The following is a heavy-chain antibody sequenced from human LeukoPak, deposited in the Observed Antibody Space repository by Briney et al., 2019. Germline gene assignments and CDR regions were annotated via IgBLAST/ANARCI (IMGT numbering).Heavy chain of an antibody. J-gene: IGHJ4*02. CDR2: IYYTGST. CDR1: GGSIGSYY. Sequence: PSETLSLTCTVSGGSIGSYYWSWIRQPPGKGLEWIGFIYYTGSTNYNSPLKSRVTISLDTSKNQFSPRLSSMTAADTAVYFCARCGYSYGTGYHFDSWGQGTLVTVSS. V-gene: IGHV4-59*13. D-gene: IGHD5-18*01. CDR3: ARCGYSYGTGYHFDS.